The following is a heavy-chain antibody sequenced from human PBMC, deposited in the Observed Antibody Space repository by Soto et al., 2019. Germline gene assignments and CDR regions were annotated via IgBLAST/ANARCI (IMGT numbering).Heavy chain of an antibody. J-gene: IGHJ6*02. CDR2: INPNSGYT. D-gene: IGHD2-2*01. CDR3: ARGIVVVPAAVYYGMDV. V-gene: IGHV1-2*02. Sequence: QVQLVQSGAEVKKPGASVKVSCKASGYTFTDYYIQWVRQAPGQGLEWMGWINPNSGYTKYPQKFQGRGTMTRDTSISTAYMELSRLTSDDTALYYCARGIVVVPAAVYYGMDVWGQGTTVTVSS. CDR1: GYTFTDYY.